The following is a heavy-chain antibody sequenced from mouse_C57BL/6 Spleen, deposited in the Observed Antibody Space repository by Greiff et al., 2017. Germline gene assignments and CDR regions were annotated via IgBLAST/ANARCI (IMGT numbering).Heavy chain of an antibody. V-gene: IGHV1-15*01. J-gene: IGHJ1*03. CDR1: GYTFTDYE. D-gene: IGHD1-1*01. CDR3: TRGYYGSSPRWCFDV. CDR2: IDPETGGT. Sequence: QVQLKQSGAELVRPGASVTLSCKASGYTFTDYEMHWVKQTPVHGLEWIGAIDPETGGTAYNQKFKGKAILTADKSSSTAYMELRSLTSENSAVYYVTRGYYGSSPRWCFDVWGTGTTVTVSA.